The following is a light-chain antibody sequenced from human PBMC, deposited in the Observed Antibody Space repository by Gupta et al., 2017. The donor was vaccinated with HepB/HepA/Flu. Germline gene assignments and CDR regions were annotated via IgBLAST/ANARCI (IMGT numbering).Light chain of an antibody. J-gene: IGLJ2*01. Sequence: QSALTQPRSVSGSPVPSVTSSCTGTSSNVGGYTYVSWYQQHPGHAPNLLFYDVSRRRSAVPERFSGSKSGTTASLTISGLQAEDEADYYCSSSAGTDNFVGFGGGTKLTVL. V-gene: IGLV2-11*01. CDR1: SSNVGGYTY. CDR3: SSSAGTDNFVG. CDR2: DVS.